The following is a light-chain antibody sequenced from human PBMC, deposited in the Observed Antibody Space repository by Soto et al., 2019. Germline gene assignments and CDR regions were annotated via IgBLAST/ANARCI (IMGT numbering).Light chain of an antibody. CDR3: QTLGTGIHVV. CDR1: SWHSSYA. Sequence: QSVLTQSPSASASLGASVKLTCTLSSWHSSYAIAWHQQQPEKGPRYLMKLDSDGSHTKGDAIPDRISGPSSGAERYLTISSLQSEDEADYYCQTLGTGIHVVFGGGTKLTVL. V-gene: IGLV4-69*01. CDR2: LDSDGSH. J-gene: IGLJ2*01.